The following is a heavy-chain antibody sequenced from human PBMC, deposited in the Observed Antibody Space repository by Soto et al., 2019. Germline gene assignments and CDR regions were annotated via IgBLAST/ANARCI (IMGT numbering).Heavy chain of an antibody. CDR1: GFTFSNYW. V-gene: IGHV3-74*01. CDR2: INSDGSST. J-gene: IGHJ4*02. Sequence: EVQLVESGGGLVQPGGSLRLSCAASGFTFSNYWMHWVRQPPGKGLVWVSHINSDGSSTNYADSVKGRFTISRDNAKNTLFLQMNSLRAEDTAVYYCARGEYYYDSSGYYYNFDYWGQGTLVTVSS. CDR3: ARGEYYYDSSGYYYNFDY. D-gene: IGHD3-22*01.